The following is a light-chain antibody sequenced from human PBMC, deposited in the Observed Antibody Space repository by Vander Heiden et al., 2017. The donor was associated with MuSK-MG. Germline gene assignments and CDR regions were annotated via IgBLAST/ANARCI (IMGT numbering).Light chain of an antibody. J-gene: IGKJ4*01. CDR2: DAS. V-gene: IGKV1-33*01. CDR1: QDISNY. CDR3: QQYDNLPLT. Sequence: DIQMTQSPSSLSASVGDRVTITCQASQDISNYLHWYQQKPGKAPKLLIYDASNLETGVPSRSSGSGSGTDFTFTISSLQPEDIATYYCQQYDNLPLTFGGGTKVEIK.